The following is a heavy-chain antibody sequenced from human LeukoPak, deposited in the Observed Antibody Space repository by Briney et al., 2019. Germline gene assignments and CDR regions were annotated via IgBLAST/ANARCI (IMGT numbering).Heavy chain of an antibody. CDR3: ARDVNRVNCV. Sequence: ASVKVSCKASGYTFTSYDINWVRQAPGQGLEWMGWISAYNGNTNYAQKLQGRVTMTTDTSTSAAYMELRRLRSDDTAVYYCARDVNRVNCVWGKGTTVTVSS. V-gene: IGHV1-18*01. D-gene: IGHD1-14*01. CDR2: ISAYNGNT. CDR1: GYTFTSYD. J-gene: IGHJ6*04.